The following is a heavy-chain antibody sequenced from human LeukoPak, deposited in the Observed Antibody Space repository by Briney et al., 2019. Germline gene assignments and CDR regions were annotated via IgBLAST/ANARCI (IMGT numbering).Heavy chain of an antibody. Sequence: GGSLRLSCAASGFTFSSYSMNWVRQAPGKGLEWVSVIYSGGSTYYADSVKGRFTISRDNSKNTLYLQMNSLTAEDTAVYYCARVGVVPAAIPDGFDIWGQGTMVTVSS. D-gene: IGHD2-2*01. CDR2: IYSGGST. J-gene: IGHJ3*02. CDR1: GFTFSSYS. V-gene: IGHV3-53*01. CDR3: ARVGVVPAAIPDGFDI.